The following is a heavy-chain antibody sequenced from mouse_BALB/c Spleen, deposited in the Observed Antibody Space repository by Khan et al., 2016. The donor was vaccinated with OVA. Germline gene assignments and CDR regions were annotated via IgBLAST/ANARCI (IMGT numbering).Heavy chain of an antibody. CDR2: ISGDSNTI. Sequence: EVELVESGGGLVQPGGSRKLSCAASGFTFNSYGMHWIRQAPEKGLEWVAYISGDSNTIHYADTVKGRFTISRDNPKNTLFLQMSSLMSEATAMYYCATSYFYGYYFDYWGPGTTLTVS. CDR1: GFTFNSYG. CDR3: ATSYFYGYYFDY. J-gene: IGHJ2*01. D-gene: IGHD1-1*01. V-gene: IGHV5-17*02.